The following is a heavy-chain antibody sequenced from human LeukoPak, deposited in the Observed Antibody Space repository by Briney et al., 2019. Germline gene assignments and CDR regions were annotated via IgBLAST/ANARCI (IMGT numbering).Heavy chain of an antibody. CDR3: VRGQYSAFDI. D-gene: IGHD2-21*01. J-gene: IGHJ3*02. CDR2: TYRGSS. Sequence: PSQTLSLTCAVSGDSGSGNIVAWNWIRQSPSRGLEWLGRTYRGSSYYAPSMKSRISISPDTSKNQFSLHLNSVTPEDTAVYFCVRGQYSAFDIWGQGTLVIVSS. V-gene: IGHV6-1*01. CDR1: GDSGSGNIVA.